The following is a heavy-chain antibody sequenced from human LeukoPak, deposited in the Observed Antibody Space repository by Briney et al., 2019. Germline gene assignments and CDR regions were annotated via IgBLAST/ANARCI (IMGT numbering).Heavy chain of an antibody. D-gene: IGHD2-2*01. V-gene: IGHV1-18*01. CDR3: ASLGCSSTSCYHMDV. Sequence: ASAKVSCKVSGYTLTELSMHWVRQAPGQGLEWMGWISAYNGNTNYAQKLQGRVTMTTDTSTSTAYMELRSLRSDDTAVYYCASLGCSSTSCYHMDVWGKGTTVTVSS. J-gene: IGHJ6*03. CDR2: ISAYNGNT. CDR1: GYTLTELS.